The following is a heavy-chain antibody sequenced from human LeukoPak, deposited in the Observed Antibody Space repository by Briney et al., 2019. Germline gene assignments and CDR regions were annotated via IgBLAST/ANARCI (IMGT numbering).Heavy chain of an antibody. CDR1: GGSFSGYC. CDR3: ASLVVVAAFGGLDY. Sequence: SETLSLTCAVYGGSFSGYCWSWIRQPPGKGLEWIGEINHSGSTSYNPSLKSRVTISVDTSKNQFSLKLSSVTAADTAVYYCASLVVVAAFGGLDYWGQGTLVTVSS. V-gene: IGHV4-34*01. CDR2: INHSGST. D-gene: IGHD2-15*01. J-gene: IGHJ4*02.